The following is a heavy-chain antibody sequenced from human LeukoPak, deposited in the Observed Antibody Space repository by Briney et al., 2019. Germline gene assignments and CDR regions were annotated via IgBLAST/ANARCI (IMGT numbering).Heavy chain of an antibody. CDR3: ARVSVDSVGYYFDY. J-gene: IGHJ4*02. V-gene: IGHV4-59*01. CDR1: GGSISSYY. D-gene: IGHD3/OR15-3a*01. CDR2: IYYSGST. Sequence: SETPSLTCTVSGGSISSYYWSWIRQPPGKGLEWIGYIYYSGSTNYNPSLKSRVTISVDTSKNQFSLKLSSVTAADTAVYYCARVSVDSVGYYFDYWGQGTLVTVSS.